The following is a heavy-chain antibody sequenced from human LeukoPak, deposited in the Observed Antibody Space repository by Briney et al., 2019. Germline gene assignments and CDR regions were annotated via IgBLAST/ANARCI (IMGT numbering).Heavy chain of an antibody. J-gene: IGHJ4*02. V-gene: IGHV1-2*02. D-gene: IGHD6-13*01. CDR3: ARAPNRIAAAGSPGPY. Sequence: ASVKVSCKASGYTFTGYYMHWVRQAPGQGLEWMGWINPNSGGTNYARKFQGRVTMTRDTSISTAYMELSRLRSDDTAVYYCARAPNRIAAAGSPGPYWGQGTLVTVSS. CDR1: GYTFTGYY. CDR2: INPNSGGT.